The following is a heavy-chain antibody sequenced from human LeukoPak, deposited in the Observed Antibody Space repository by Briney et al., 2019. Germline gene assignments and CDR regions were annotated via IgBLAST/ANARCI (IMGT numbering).Heavy chain of an antibody. CDR2: ITSGSSTI. CDR3: ARPLRESRYFYFDY. D-gene: IGHD3-3*01. Sequence: PGGSLRLSCSASRFTFDSYSMSWVRQAPGKGLEWISYITSGSSTIYYPDSVKGRFTISRDNAKNSLYLQMNSLRAEDTAIYYCARPLRESRYFYFDYWGQGTLVTVSS. CDR1: RFTFDSYS. V-gene: IGHV3-48*04. J-gene: IGHJ4*02.